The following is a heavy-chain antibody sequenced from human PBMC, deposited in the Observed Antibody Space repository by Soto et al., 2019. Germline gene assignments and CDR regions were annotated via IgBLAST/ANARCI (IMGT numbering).Heavy chain of an antibody. CDR2: IYSGGST. CDR3: ARTRGDYPPGHWYFDL. D-gene: IGHD4-17*01. J-gene: IGHJ2*01. V-gene: IGHV3-53*04. Sequence: EVQLVESGGGLVQPGGSLRLSCAASGFTVSSNYRSWVRQAPGKGLEWVSVIYSGGSTYYADSVKGRFTISRHNSKNTLYLQMNSLRAEDTAVYYCARTRGDYPPGHWYFDLWGRGTLVTVSS. CDR1: GFTVSSNY.